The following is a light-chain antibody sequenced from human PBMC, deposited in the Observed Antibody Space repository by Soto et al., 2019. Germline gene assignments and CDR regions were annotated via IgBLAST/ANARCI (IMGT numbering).Light chain of an antibody. CDR2: DAS. J-gene: IGKJ2*01. CDR3: QQYRSSPKYP. Sequence: EIVLTQSPGTLSLSPGERATLSCRASQSVSSSYLAWYQQKPGQAPRLLIYDASSRATGIPDRFSGSVSGTDVSLTISRLEPEDFAVYYCQQYRSSPKYPVGQGTKLEIK. V-gene: IGKV3-20*01. CDR1: QSVSSSY.